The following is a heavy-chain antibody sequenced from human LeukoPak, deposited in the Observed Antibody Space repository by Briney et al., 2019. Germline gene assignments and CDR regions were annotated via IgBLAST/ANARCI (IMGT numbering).Heavy chain of an antibody. Sequence: SETLSLTCAVYGGSFSGYYWSWIRQPPGKGLEWIGEINHSGSTNYNPSLKSRVTISVDTSKNQFSLKLSSVTAADTAVFYCARENSGSYREFDYWGQGTLVTVSS. CDR1: GGSFSGYY. J-gene: IGHJ4*02. CDR2: INHSGST. D-gene: IGHD1-26*01. CDR3: ARENSGSYREFDY. V-gene: IGHV4-34*01.